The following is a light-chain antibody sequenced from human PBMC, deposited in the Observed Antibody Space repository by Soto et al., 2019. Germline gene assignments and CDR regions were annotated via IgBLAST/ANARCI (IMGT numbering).Light chain of an antibody. CDR1: SNDVGHSSF. V-gene: IGLV2-8*01. J-gene: IGLJ3*02. CDR2: EVT. CDR3: SSYAGRDIWV. Sequence: QSALTQPPSASGSPGQSVTISCTGNSNDVGHSSFISWYQQHPGKAPKLIICEVTKRPSGVPDRFSGSKSGNTASLTVSGLQDDDEADYYCSSYAGRDIWVFGGGTKLTVL.